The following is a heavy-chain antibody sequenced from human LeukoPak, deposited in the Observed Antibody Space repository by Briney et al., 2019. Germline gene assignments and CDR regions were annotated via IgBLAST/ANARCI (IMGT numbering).Heavy chain of an antibody. CDR1: GGPISTYQ. V-gene: IGHV4-59*08. CDR2: IYYTGST. D-gene: IGHD4-17*01. J-gene: IGHJ5*02. Sequence: SETLSLTCTVSGGPISTYQWSWIRQPPGKGLEWIGYIYYTGSTNYNPSLRSRVTISLDTSKNQFSLRVNSVTAADTPVYYCAGRTTVTPNWFDPWGQGTLVTVSS. CDR3: AGRTTVTPNWFDP.